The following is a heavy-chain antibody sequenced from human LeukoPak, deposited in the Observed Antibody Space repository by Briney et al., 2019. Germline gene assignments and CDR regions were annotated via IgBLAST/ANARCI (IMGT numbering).Heavy chain of an antibody. CDR2: INPNSGGT. CDR1: GYTFTGYY. CDR3: ARGGYCSGGSCYDWFHP. J-gene: IGHJ5*02. Sequence: ASVKVSCKASGYTFTGYYMHWVRQAPGQGLEWMGWINPNSGGTNYAQKFQGRVTMTRDTPISTAYMELGRLRSDDPAVYYCARGGYCSGGSCYDWFHPWGQGTLVTVSS. D-gene: IGHD2-15*01. V-gene: IGHV1-2*02.